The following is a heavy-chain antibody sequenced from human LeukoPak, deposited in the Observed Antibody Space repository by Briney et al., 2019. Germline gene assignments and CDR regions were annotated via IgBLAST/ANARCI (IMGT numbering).Heavy chain of an antibody. Sequence: GRSLRLSCAASGFTFSSYVMHWVRQAPGKGLEWVAIISYDGSNEYYADSVKGRFTISRDNSKNTLYLQMNSLRAADTAVYYCARQRHSGGSADWFDPWGQGTLVTVSS. V-gene: IGHV3-30*04. CDR1: GFTFSSYV. J-gene: IGHJ5*02. CDR3: ARQRHSGGSADWFDP. CDR2: ISYDGSNE. D-gene: IGHD3-10*01.